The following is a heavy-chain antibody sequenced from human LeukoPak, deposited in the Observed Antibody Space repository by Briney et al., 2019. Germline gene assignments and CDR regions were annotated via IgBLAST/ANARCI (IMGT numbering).Heavy chain of an antibody. Sequence: PGGSLRLSCAASGFTFSSYAMSWVRQAPGKGLEWVSAISGSVGSTYYADSVKGRFTISRDNSKNTLLLQMNSLRAEDTAVYNCAKIATYYDSSPFDYWGQGTLVTVSS. CDR3: AKIATYYDSSPFDY. CDR1: GFTFSSYA. CDR2: ISGSVGST. D-gene: IGHD3-22*01. V-gene: IGHV3-23*01. J-gene: IGHJ4*02.